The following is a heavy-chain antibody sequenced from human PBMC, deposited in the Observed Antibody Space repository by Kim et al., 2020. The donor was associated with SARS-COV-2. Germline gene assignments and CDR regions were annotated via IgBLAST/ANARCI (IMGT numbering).Heavy chain of an antibody. V-gene: IGHV5-51*01. Sequence: GESLKISCKASGYSFMSYWIGWVRQMHGRGLEWMGVIYPGDAFPKYSPSFQGQVTISVDKSINTVYLQWSSLKASDSAIYYCARQEYTSSSRLFDPWGQGTLVTVSS. J-gene: IGHJ5*02. CDR1: GYSFMSYW. CDR2: IYPGDAFP. CDR3: ARQEYTSSSRLFDP. D-gene: IGHD6-6*01.